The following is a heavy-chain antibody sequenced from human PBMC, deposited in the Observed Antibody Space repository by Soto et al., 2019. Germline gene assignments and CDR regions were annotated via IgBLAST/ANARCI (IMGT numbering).Heavy chain of an antibody. CDR3: AREPPGWRTWYYYYYGMDV. D-gene: IGHD6-19*01. CDR2: ISAYNGNT. V-gene: IGHV1-18*01. J-gene: IGHJ6*02. Sequence: QVQLVQSGAEVKKPGASVKVSCKASGYTFTSYGSSWVRQAPGQGLEWMGLISAYNGNTNYAQKLQGRVTMTTETSTSTAYMELRSLRSDDTAVYYCAREPPGWRTWYYYYYGMDVWGQGTTVTVSS. CDR1: GYTFTSYG.